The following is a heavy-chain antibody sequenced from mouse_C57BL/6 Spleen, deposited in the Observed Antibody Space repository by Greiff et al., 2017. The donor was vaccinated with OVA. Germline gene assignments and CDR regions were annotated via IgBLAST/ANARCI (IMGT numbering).Heavy chain of an antibody. CDR1: GYTFTSYW. CDR3: ARSYYSIFDY. J-gene: IGHJ2*01. CDR2: IDPSDSYT. D-gene: IGHD2-5*01. V-gene: IGHV1-69*01. Sequence: QVQLQQSGAELVMPGASVKLSCKASGYTFTSYWMHWVKQRPGQGLEWIGEIDPSDSYTNYNQKFKGKSTLTVDKSSSTAYMQLSSLTSEDSAVYYCARSYYSIFDYWGQGTTLTVSS.